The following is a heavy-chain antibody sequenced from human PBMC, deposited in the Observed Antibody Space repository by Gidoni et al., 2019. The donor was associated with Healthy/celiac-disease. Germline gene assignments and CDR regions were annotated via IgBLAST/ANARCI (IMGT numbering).Heavy chain of an antibody. CDR2: SNHSGST. CDR1: GGSFSCYY. V-gene: IGHV4-34*01. CDR3: ARGRITFGGVIVKGGGWFDP. D-gene: IGHD3-16*02. J-gene: IGHJ5*02. Sequence: QVQLQQWGAGLLKPSETLSLTCAVSGGSFSCYYWSWIRQPPGQGLEWSGESNHSGSTNYNPARKSRVTISVDTSKNQFSLKLSSVTAADTAVYYCARGRITFGGVIVKGGGWFDPWAREPWSPSPQ.